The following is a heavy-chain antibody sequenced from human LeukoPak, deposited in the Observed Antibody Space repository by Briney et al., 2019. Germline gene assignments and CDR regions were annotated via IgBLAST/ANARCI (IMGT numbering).Heavy chain of an antibody. Sequence: SETLSLTCSVSAGSISSSSWWSWVRQSPVKGLEWIGEIYLYGTTNYNPSLKSRVTMSVDRSKNQFSLKLSSVTAADTAVYYCARQKWEQQGRDYYFNGLDVWGPGTTVTVSS. CDR2: IYLYGTT. D-gene: IGHD1-26*01. V-gene: IGHV4-4*02. J-gene: IGHJ6*02. CDR3: ARQKWEQQGRDYYFNGLDV. CDR1: AGSISSSSW.